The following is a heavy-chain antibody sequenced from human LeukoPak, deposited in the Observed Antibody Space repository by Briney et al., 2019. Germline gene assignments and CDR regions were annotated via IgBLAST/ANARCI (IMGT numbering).Heavy chain of an antibody. D-gene: IGHD6-19*01. Sequence: GGSLRLSCAASGFTFSGYWMHWVRQAPGKGLVWVSRINSDGSITHYADSVKGRFTISRDNAKSTLYLQMNSLGAEDTAVYYCARVSSGGHFDCWGQGTLVTVSS. V-gene: IGHV3-74*01. CDR3: ARVSSGGHFDC. J-gene: IGHJ4*02. CDR1: GFTFSGYW. CDR2: INSDGSIT.